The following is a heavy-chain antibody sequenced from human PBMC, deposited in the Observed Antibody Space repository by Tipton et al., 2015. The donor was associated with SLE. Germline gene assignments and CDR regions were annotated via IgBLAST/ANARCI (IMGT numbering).Heavy chain of an antibody. J-gene: IGHJ6*02. CDR3: ARGDGGDYYYYGMDV. CDR1: GGSFSGYY. Sequence: TLSLTCAVYGGSFSGYYWSWIRQPPGKGLEWIGYIYYSGSTNYNPSLKSRVTISVDTSKNQFSLKLSSVTAADTAVYYCARGDGGDYYYYGMDVWGQGTTVTVSS. V-gene: IGHV4-59*01. D-gene: IGHD2-21*01. CDR2: IYYSGST.